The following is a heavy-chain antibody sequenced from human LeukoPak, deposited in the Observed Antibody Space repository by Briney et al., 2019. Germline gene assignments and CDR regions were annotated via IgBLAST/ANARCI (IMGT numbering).Heavy chain of an antibody. CDR3: ARDGIAAAASRDAFDI. Sequence: ASVKVSCKASGYTFTGYYMHWVRQAPGQGLEWMGWINPNSGGTNYAQKFQGRVTMTRDTSISTAYMELSRLRSDDTAVYYCARDGIAAAASRDAFDIWGQGTMVTVSS. CDR1: GYTFTGYY. V-gene: IGHV1-2*02. CDR2: INPNSGGT. D-gene: IGHD6-13*01. J-gene: IGHJ3*02.